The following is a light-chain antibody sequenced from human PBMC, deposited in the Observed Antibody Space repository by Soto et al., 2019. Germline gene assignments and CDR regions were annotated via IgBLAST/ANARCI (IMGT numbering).Light chain of an antibody. CDR3: QHYSSNSGT. V-gene: IGKV1-5*01. CDR2: DAS. J-gene: IGKJ1*01. CDR1: QTIDRW. Sequence: DIQLTQSPSTLSASIGDRVVITCRASQTIDRWLAWYQQRPGLAPRLLISDASSLESGVPSRFSGGGSGTAFTLTISSLQPEDFATYYCQHYSSNSGTFGPGTKVDIK.